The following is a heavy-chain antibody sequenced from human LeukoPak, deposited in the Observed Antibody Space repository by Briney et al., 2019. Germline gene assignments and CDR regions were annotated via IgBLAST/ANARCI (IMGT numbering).Heavy chain of an antibody. J-gene: IGHJ4*02. Sequence: TGGSLRLSCAASGFTFNYYTMNWVRQAPGKGLEWVSGISGSGDFTYYAHSVKGRFTISRDNSKNTLYLQMNILGAEDTGVYYCAKDWDSGSYFADYWGQGTLVTVSS. CDR3: AKDWDSGSYFADY. CDR2: ISGSGDFT. CDR1: GFTFNYYT. D-gene: IGHD1-26*01. V-gene: IGHV3-23*01.